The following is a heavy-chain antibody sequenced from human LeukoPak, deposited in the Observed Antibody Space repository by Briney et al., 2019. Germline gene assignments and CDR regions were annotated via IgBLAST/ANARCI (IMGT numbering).Heavy chain of an antibody. CDR2: ISSSSSTV. D-gene: IGHD4-23*01. J-gene: IGHJ4*02. V-gene: IGHV3-48*04. CDR1: GFTFSSYS. Sequence: GGSLRLSCAASGFTFSSYSMNWVRQAPGKGLEWVSYISSSSSTVYYADSVKGRFSISRDNAKNTLYLQMNSLRVEDTAVYYCARGRPHGNDYWGQGTLVTVSS. CDR3: ARGRPHGNDY.